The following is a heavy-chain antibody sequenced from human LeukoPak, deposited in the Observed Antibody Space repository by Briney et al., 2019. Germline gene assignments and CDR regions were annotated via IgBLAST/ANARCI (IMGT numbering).Heavy chain of an antibody. CDR3: VSGYSSGWYVGGIDD. CDR2: INSDGSST. V-gene: IGHV3-74*01. J-gene: IGHJ4*02. D-gene: IGHD6-19*01. CDR1: GITFSRYW. Sequence: GGSLRLSCAASGITFSRYWMHWVRPPPGKGLVWVSRINSDGSSTSYADSVKGRFTISRDNAKNTLYLQMNSLRAEDTAVYYCVSGYSSGWYVGGIDDWGQGTLVTVSS.